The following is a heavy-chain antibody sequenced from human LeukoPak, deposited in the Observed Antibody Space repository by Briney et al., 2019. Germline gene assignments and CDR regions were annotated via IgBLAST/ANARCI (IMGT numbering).Heavy chain of an antibody. V-gene: IGHV4-59*01. CDR2: IYYSGST. CDR1: GGSISSYY. J-gene: IGHJ6*03. D-gene: IGHD5-18*01. Sequence: SETLSLTCTVSGGSISSYYWSWIRQPPGKGLEWIGYIYYSGSTNYNPSLKSRVTISVDTSKNQFSLKLSSVTAADTAVYYCARGRRDTAMIIYYYYYYMDVWGKGTTVTISS. CDR3: ARGRRDTAMIIYYYYYYMDV.